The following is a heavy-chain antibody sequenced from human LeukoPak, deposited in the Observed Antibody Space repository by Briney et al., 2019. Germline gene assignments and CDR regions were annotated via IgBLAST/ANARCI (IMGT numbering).Heavy chain of an antibody. CDR3: AREGGSYPNFDY. CDR2: IKQDGSEK. J-gene: IGHJ4*02. D-gene: IGHD1-26*01. Sequence: GETLRLSCAASGFTFSSYWMSWVRQAPGKGLEWVANIKQDGSEKYYVDSVKGRFTISRDNAKNSLYLQMNSLRAEDTAVYYCAREGGSYPNFDYWGQGTLVTVSS. CDR1: GFTFSSYW. V-gene: IGHV3-7*01.